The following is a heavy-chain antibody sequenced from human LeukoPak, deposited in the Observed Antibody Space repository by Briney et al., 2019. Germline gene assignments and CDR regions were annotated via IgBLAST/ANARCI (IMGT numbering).Heavy chain of an antibody. CDR1: GGSISRYY. Sequence: SETLSLTCTVSGGSISRYYWSWIRQPPGKGLEWIGYIYYSGSTNYNPSLKSRVTISVDTSKNQVYLTLSSVTAADTAVYYCARHDMDVAGGGLDYFDYWGQGTLVTVSS. CDR2: IYYSGST. J-gene: IGHJ4*02. V-gene: IGHV4-59*08. D-gene: IGHD1-26*01. CDR3: ARHDMDVAGGGLDYFDY.